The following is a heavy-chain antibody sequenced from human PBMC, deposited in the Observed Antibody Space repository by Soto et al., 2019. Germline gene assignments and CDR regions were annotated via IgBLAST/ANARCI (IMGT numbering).Heavy chain of an antibody. CDR2: INPATGAA. Sequence: QLHLVQSGAVVQKPGASVTVSCSASGYPVTAYYMHWVRQAPGRGLEWMGGINPATGAAKYTQTFQVRVTMTRDTSTSTVFMELSGLTSEDTAVFYCARGGGVGVAGSAAFDMWGQGTLVTVSS. CDR1: GYPVTAYY. D-gene: IGHD3-3*01. J-gene: IGHJ3*02. CDR3: ARGGGVGVAGSAAFDM. V-gene: IGHV1-2*02.